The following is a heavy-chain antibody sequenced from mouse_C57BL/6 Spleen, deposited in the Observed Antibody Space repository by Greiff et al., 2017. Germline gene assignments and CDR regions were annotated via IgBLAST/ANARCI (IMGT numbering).Heavy chain of an antibody. D-gene: IGHD6-1*01. CDR2: IYPGSGNT. J-gene: IGHJ2*01. CDR1: GYTFTDYY. Sequence: VKLVESGAELVRPGASVKLSCKASGYTFTDYYINWVKQRPGQGLEWIARIYPGSGNTYYNEKFKGKATLTAEKSSSTAYMQLSSLTSEDSAVYFCARMGSLYYFDYWGQGTTLTVSS. CDR3: ARMGSLYYFDY. V-gene: IGHV1-76*01.